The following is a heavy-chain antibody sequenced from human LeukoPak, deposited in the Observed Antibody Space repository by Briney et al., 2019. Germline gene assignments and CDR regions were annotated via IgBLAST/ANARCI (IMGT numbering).Heavy chain of an antibody. D-gene: IGHD2-2*01. J-gene: IGHJ4*02. Sequence: SQTLSLTCTVSGGSISSGSYYWSWIRQPAGKGLEWIGRIYTSGSTNYNPSLKSRVTISVDTSKNQFSLKLSSVTAADTAVYYCARGVVPAATFDYWGQGILVTVSS. CDR3: ARGVVPAATFDY. V-gene: IGHV4-61*02. CDR2: IYTSGST. CDR1: GGSISSGSYY.